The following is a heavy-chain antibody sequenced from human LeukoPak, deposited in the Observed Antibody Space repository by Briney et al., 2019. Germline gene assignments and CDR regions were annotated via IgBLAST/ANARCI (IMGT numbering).Heavy chain of an antibody. CDR3: ARDGANWNYDLYYFDY. CDR2: INPNSGGT. Sequence: GASVKVSCKASGYTFTGYYMHWVRQAPGQGLEWMGWINPNSGGTNYAQKFQGRVTMTRDTSISTAYMELSRLRSDDTAVYYCARDGANWNYDLYYFDYWGQGTLVTVSS. V-gene: IGHV1-2*02. CDR1: GYTFTGYY. D-gene: IGHD1-7*01. J-gene: IGHJ4*02.